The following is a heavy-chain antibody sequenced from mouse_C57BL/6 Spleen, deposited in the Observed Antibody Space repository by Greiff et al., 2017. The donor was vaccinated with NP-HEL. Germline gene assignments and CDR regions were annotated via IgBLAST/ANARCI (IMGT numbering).Heavy chain of an antibody. CDR2: ISDGGSYT. V-gene: IGHV5-4*01. Sequence: EVQVVESGGGLVKPGGSLKLSCAASGFTFSSYAMSWVRQTPEKRLEWVATISDGGSYTYYPDNVKGRFTISRDNAKNNLYLQMSHLKSEDTAMYYCARDGNYYYGSSYALGGYWGQGTTLTVSS. J-gene: IGHJ2*01. D-gene: IGHD1-1*01. CDR3: ARDGNYYYGSSYALGGY. CDR1: GFTFSSYA.